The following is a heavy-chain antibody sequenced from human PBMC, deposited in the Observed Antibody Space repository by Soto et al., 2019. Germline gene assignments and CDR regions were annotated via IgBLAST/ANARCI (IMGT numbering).Heavy chain of an antibody. V-gene: IGHV4-30-4*01. CDR2: IYYSGSN. D-gene: IGHD3-9*01. CDR3: ARDHYVYDILTGYGYYYGMDV. CDR1: GGSISSGDYY. Sequence: QVQLQESGPGLVKPSQTLSLTCTVSGGSISSGDYYWSWIRQPPGKGLEWIGYIYYSGSNYYNPSLKSRVTISVDTSKNQCSLKLSSVTAADTAVYYCARDHYVYDILTGYGYYYGMDVWGQGTTVTVSS. J-gene: IGHJ6*02.